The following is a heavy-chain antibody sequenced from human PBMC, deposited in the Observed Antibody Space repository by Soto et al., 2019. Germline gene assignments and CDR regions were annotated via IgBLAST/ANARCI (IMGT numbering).Heavy chain of an antibody. Sequence: GASVKVSCKASGGTFSSYAISWVRQAPGQGLEWMGGIIPIFGTANYAQKFQGRVTITADESTSTAYMELSSLRSEDTAVYYCARVARIAAAKIKDAFDIWGQGXMVTV. CDR2: IIPIFGTA. J-gene: IGHJ3*02. V-gene: IGHV1-69*13. CDR3: ARVARIAAAKIKDAFDI. CDR1: GGTFSSYA. D-gene: IGHD6-13*01.